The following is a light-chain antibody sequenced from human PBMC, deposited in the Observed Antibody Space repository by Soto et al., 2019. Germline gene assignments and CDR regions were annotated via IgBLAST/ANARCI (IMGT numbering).Light chain of an antibody. Sequence: DIQMTQSPSSLSASVGDRVTITCRASQSISSYLNWYQQKPGKAPKLLIYAASSLQSGVPSRFSGSGSGTDFTLTISSLQPDDFATYYCQQYNRSPWTFGQGTKVDIK. CDR1: QSISSY. J-gene: IGKJ1*01. CDR3: QQYNRSPWT. CDR2: AAS. V-gene: IGKV1-39*01.